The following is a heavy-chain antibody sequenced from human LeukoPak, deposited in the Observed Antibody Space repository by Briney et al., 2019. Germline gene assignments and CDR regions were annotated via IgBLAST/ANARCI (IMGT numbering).Heavy chain of an antibody. CDR2: INHRGST. CDR1: GGSFSGYY. V-gene: IGHV4-34*01. D-gene: IGHD6-13*01. CDR3: ARRGRAAAGTLYYFDY. J-gene: IGHJ4*02. Sequence: SETLSLTCAVYGGSFSGYYWSWIRQPPGKGLEWIGEINHRGSTNYNPSLKRRVTISVDTSKNQFSLKLSSVTAADTAVYYCARRGRAAAGTLYYFDYWGQGTLVTVSS.